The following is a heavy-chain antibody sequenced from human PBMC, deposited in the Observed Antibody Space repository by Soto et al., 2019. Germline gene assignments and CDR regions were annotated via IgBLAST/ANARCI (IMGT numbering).Heavy chain of an antibody. CDR1: GGSLSGYH. CDR3: ARKAWVRFDY. D-gene: IGHD7-27*01. V-gene: IGHV4-4*07. Sequence: SLTCSVSGGSLSGYHWSWIRQPAGKGLEWLERIQTNGNTNYNPSLKSRVTMSVDKSTNEFSLKVTSVTAADTAIYYCARKAWVRFDYWGQGALVTVSS. J-gene: IGHJ4*02. CDR2: IQTNGNT.